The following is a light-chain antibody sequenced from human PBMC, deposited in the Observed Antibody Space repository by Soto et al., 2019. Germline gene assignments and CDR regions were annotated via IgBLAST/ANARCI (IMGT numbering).Light chain of an antibody. CDR1: QSVSSSY. V-gene: IGKV3-20*01. CDR3: HQYDSSPLT. Sequence: EIVLTQSPGTLSLSPVERATLSCRASQSVSSSYLPWYQQNPGQAPRLLIYGASSRATGIPDRFNGSGSGTDFTLIISRLEPEDFSVYYCHQYDSSPLTVGGGTKVEIK. CDR2: GAS. J-gene: IGKJ4*01.